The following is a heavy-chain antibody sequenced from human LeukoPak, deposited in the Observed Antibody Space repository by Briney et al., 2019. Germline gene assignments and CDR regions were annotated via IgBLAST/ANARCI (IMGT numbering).Heavy chain of an antibody. V-gene: IGHV5-51*01. D-gene: IGHD1-1*01. CDR2: IYPGDSDT. CDR1: GYSFTAYW. J-gene: IGHJ4*02. CDR3: ARSTTGTHFDY. Sequence: GESLKISCEGSGYSFTAYWIGWVRQMPGKGLEWMAIIYPGDSDTRYSPSLQGQVTISADKSISTAYLQWSSLKASDTAMYYCARSTTGTHFDYWGQGTLVTVSS.